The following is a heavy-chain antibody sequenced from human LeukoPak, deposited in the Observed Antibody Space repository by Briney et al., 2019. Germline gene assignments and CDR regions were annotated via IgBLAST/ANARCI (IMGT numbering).Heavy chain of an antibody. Sequence: SLTLSLTCTVSVGAITSGGYFWNWIRQPPGKGLEWVGCIYDRGPAYYNPSLKSRFTISVDRPKNQFFLNVTSLTAADTAVYYCARSRQASGLFGSWGQGTLVVVSS. CDR3: ARSRQASGLFGS. D-gene: IGHD3-10*01. CDR2: IYDRGPA. J-gene: IGHJ5*01. CDR1: VGAITSGGYF. V-gene: IGHV4-30-2*01.